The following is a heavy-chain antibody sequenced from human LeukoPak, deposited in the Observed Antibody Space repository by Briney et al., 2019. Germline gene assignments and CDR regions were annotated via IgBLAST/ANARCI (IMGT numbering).Heavy chain of an antibody. J-gene: IGHJ3*02. CDR1: GFTDSSNY. CDR3: ARSRLDAFDI. Sequence: GGSLRLSCTASGFTDSSNYMSWVRQAPGKGLEWVSIIYSGGNTYYADFVKGRFTISRDNSKNTLFLQMNSLRAEDTAVFYCARSRLDAFDIGGQGTMVTVSS. V-gene: IGHV3-53*01. D-gene: IGHD6-19*01. CDR2: IYSGGNT.